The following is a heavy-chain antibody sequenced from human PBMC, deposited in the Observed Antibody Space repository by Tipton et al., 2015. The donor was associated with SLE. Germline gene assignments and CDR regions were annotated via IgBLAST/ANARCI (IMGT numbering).Heavy chain of an antibody. CDR2: IFYSGST. J-gene: IGHJ4*02. CDR3: ARARRRLVITTAMAH. D-gene: IGHD1-14*01. V-gene: IGHV4-59*12. CDR1: GGSISNYY. Sequence: TLSLTCAVYGGSISNYYWNWIRQPPGKGLEWIGYIFYSGSTNYNPSLKSRVTISVDTSKNQFSLKLNSVTAADTAVYFCARARRRLVITTAMAHWGPGLLVAVSS.